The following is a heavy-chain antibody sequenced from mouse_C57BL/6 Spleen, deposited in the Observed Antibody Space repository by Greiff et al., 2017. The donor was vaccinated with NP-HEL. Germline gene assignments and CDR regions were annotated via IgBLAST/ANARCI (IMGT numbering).Heavy chain of an antibody. CDR1: GYAFSSYW. CDR3: ARGGITTVVSPLFDY. V-gene: IGHV1-80*01. Sequence: QVQLQQSGAELVKPGASVKISCKASGYAFSSYWMNWVKQRPGKGLEWIGQIYPGDGDTNYNGKFKGKATLTADKSSSTAYMQLSSLTSEDSAVYFCARGGITTVVSPLFDYWGQGTTLTVSS. J-gene: IGHJ2*01. D-gene: IGHD1-1*01. CDR2: IYPGDGDT.